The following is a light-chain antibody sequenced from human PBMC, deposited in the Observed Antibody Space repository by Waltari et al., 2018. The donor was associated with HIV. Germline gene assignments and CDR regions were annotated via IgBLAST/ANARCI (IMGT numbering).Light chain of an antibody. CDR3: SSYTSSSTFNVV. V-gene: IGLV2-14*04. CDR2: DVS. CDR1: SSDVGGYNY. J-gene: IGLJ2*01. Sequence: PGQSITISCTGTSSDVGGYNYVSWYQQHPGKAPKLMIYDVSKRPSGVSNRFSGSKSGNTASLTISGLQAEDEADYYCSSYTSSSTFNVVFGGGTKLTVL.